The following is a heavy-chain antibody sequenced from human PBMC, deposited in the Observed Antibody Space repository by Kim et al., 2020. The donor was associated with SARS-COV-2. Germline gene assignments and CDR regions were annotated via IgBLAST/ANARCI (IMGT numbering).Heavy chain of an antibody. V-gene: IGHV3-73*01. CDR3: LTTSNNDYGMDV. CDR2: IRSKANSYAT. CDR1: GFTFSGSA. J-gene: IGHJ6*02. Sequence: GGSLRLSCAASGFTFSGSAMHWVRQASGKGLEWVGRIRSKANSYATAYAASVKGRFTISRDDSKNTAYLQMNSLKTEDTAVYYCLTTSNNDYGMDVWGQGTTVTVSS. D-gene: IGHD4-4*01.